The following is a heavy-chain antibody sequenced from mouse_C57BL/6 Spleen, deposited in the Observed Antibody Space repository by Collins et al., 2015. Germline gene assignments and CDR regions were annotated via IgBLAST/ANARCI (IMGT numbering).Heavy chain of an antibody. D-gene: IGHD2-3*01. J-gene: IGHJ2*01. V-gene: IGHV1-64*01. CDR2: IHPNSGST. CDR3: ARSVSGDGYYGEVFYFDY. Sequence: QVQLQQPGAELVKPGASVKLSCKASGYTFTSYWMHWVKQRPGQGLEWIGMIHPNSGSTNYNEKFKSKATLTVDKSSSTAYMQLSSLTSEDSAVYYCARSVSGDGYYGEVFYFDYWGQGTTLTVSS. CDR1: GYTFTSYW.